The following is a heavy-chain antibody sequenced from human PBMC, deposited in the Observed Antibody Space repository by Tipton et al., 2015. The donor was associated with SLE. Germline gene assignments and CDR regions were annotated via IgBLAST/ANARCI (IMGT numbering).Heavy chain of an antibody. CDR1: GFTFNIYT. CDR2: ITSSSSYT. CDR3: ARDRAGSTDALDL. Sequence: SLRLSCAASGFTFNIYTLNRVRQAPGKGLEWVSSITSSSSYTYYADSVKGRFTISRDNSKNTVYLQLNSLRAEVTAVYYCARDRAGSTDALDLWGRGTKVTVSS. V-gene: IGHV3-21*01. J-gene: IGHJ3*01.